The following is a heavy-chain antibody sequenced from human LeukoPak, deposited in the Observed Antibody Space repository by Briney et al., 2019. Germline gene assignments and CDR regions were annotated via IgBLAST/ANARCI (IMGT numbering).Heavy chain of an antibody. CDR1: GYSFTGYY. CDR3: AIDVLGYDSSASD. Sequence: GASVKVSCKASGYSFTGYYIHWVRQAPGQGLEWMGWVNSNIGDTYYAQKFRGRLAITRDKSITTVHMELSSLRSNDTALYYCAIDVLGYDSSASDWGQGTLVTVSS. V-gene: IGHV1-2*02. CDR2: VNSNIGDT. J-gene: IGHJ4*02. D-gene: IGHD3-22*01.